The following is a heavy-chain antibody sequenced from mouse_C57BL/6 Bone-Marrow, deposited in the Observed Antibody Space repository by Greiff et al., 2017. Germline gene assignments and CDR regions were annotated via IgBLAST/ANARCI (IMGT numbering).Heavy chain of an antibody. CDR2: IYPRSGNT. V-gene: IGHV1-81*01. CDR3: ARFTTVVATFYWYFDV. CDR1: GYTFTSYG. D-gene: IGHD1-1*01. Sequence: QVQLQQSGAELARPGASVKLSCKASGYTFTSYGISWVKQRTGQGLEWIGEIYPRSGNTYYNEKFKGKATLTADKSSSPAYMELRSLTSEDSAVYFCARFTTVVATFYWYFDVWGTGTTVTVSS. J-gene: IGHJ1*03.